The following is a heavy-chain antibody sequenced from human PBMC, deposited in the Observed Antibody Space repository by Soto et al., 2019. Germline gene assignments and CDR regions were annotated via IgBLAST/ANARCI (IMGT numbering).Heavy chain of an antibody. D-gene: IGHD2-15*01. CDR2: ISSSGSTI. J-gene: IGHJ3*02. Sequence: GGSLRLSCAASGFTLSDYYMSWIRQAPGKGLEWVSYISSSGSTIYYADSVKGRFTISRDNAKNSLYLQMNSLRAEDTAVYYCARMVRSVIVVATFDIWGQGTMVTVSS. CDR3: ARMVRSVIVVATFDI. V-gene: IGHV3-11*01. CDR1: GFTLSDYY.